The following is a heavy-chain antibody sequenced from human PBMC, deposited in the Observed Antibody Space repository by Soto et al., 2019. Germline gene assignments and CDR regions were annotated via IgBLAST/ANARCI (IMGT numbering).Heavy chain of an antibody. Sequence: GGSLRLSCAASGFTFSNYAMSWVRQAPGKGLEWVSAISCSGGSTYYADSVKGRITISRDTSKNTLYLQMTRLTADDTAVYDGARGAISMVRGTNNWFDPWGQGTLVTVSS. CDR2: ISCSGGST. CDR1: GFTFSNYA. CDR3: ARGAISMVRGTNNWFDP. J-gene: IGHJ5*02. D-gene: IGHD3-10*01. V-gene: IGHV3-23*01.